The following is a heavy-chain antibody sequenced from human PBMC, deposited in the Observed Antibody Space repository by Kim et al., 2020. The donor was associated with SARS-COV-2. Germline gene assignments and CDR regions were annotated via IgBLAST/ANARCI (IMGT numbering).Heavy chain of an antibody. J-gene: IGHJ4*02. D-gene: IGHD2-8*01. Sequence: ADSVEGRFTISRDNTKKTLYMQMNTLRVEGAAVYYCARSLYAASARSLDSWGQGTLVTVSS. V-gene: IGHV3-23*01. CDR3: ARSLYAASARSLDS.